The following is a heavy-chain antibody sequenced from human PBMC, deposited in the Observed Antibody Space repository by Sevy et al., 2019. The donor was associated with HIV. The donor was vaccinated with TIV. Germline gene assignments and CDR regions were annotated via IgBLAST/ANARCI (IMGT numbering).Heavy chain of an antibody. V-gene: IGHV3-48*03. Sequence: GGSLRLSCAASAFTFSSYERNWVRQAPGKGLEWVSYISSSGSTIYYADSVKGRFTISRDNAKNSLYLQMNSLRAEDTAVYYCARVLYGRRAFDIWGQGTMVTVSS. J-gene: IGHJ3*02. D-gene: IGHD3-10*01. CDR1: AFTFSSYE. CDR3: ARVLYGRRAFDI. CDR2: ISSSGSTI.